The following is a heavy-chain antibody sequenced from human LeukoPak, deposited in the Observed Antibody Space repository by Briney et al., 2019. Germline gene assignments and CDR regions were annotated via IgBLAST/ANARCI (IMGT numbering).Heavy chain of an antibody. D-gene: IGHD2-15*01. V-gene: IGHV4-39*01. Sequence: SETLSLTCAVSGCSFSSSRYYWGWIRPPPGKGLVWLGSIYCSGRTCSNPSLRSRVTISVDTSKDQFSLKLCSVTAADTAVYYCARHRGTVVAATIDFWGQGTLGTASS. CDR2: IYCSGRT. CDR3: ARHRGTVVAATIDF. J-gene: IGHJ4*02. CDR1: GCSFSSSRYY.